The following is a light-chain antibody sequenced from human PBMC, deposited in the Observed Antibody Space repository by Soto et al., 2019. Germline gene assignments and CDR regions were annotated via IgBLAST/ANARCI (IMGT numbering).Light chain of an antibody. V-gene: IGLV2-14*01. CDR1: SSDVGGYNY. J-gene: IGLJ1*01. Sequence: QSALTQPASVSGSPGQSITISCTGTSSDVGGYNYVSWYQQHPGKAPKLMIYEVSNRPSGVSSRFSGSKSGNTASLTIPGLQAEDEADYYCSSYTSSSTLFGTGTKV. CDR3: SSYTSSSTL. CDR2: EVS.